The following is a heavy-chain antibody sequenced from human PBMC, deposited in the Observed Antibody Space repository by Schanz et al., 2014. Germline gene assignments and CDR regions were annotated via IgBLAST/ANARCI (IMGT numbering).Heavy chain of an antibody. V-gene: IGHV3-33*06. D-gene: IGHD3-22*01. CDR2: IWYDGSNK. J-gene: IGHJ4*02. CDR1: GFTFSSYG. CDR3: AKQHGVIQQVSDY. Sequence: QVQLVESGGGVVQPGRSLRLSCAASGFTFSSYGMHWVRQAPGKGLEWVAIIWYDGSNKYYADSVKGRFTISRDNSENTLYLQMNSLRAEDTAVYYCAKQHGVIQQVSDYWGQGALVTVSS.